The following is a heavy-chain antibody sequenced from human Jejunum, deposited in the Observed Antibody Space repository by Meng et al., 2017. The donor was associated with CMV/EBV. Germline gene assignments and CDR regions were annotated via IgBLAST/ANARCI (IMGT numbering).Heavy chain of an antibody. CDR3: ATDWGDTKSRFDY. J-gene: IGHJ4*02. D-gene: IGHD3-16*01. Sequence: ASGFTFSNSWMSWVRQTPGKGLGWVANIKQDGSEKYYVDSVKGRFTVSRDNAKNSLYLQMNSLRAEDTAVYYCATDWGDTKSRFDYWGQGSLVTVSS. CDR1: GFTFSNSW. CDR2: IKQDGSEK. V-gene: IGHV3-7*01.